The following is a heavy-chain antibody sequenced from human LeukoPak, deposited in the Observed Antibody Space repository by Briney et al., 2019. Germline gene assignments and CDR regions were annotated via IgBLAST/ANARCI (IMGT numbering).Heavy chain of an antibody. D-gene: IGHD2-15*01. Sequence: ASVKVSCKASGYTFTSYYMHWVRQAPGQGLEWMGIINPSGGSTSYAQKFQGRVTMTRDTSTSTVYMELSSLRSEDTAVYYCARGSRGCKGPRDFDYWGQGTLVTVSS. CDR3: ARGSRGCKGPRDFDY. J-gene: IGHJ4*02. CDR2: INPSGGST. CDR1: GYTFTSYY. V-gene: IGHV1-46*03.